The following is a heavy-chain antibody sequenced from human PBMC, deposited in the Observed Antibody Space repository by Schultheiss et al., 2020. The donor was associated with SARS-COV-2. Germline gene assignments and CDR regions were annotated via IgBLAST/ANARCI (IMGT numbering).Heavy chain of an antibody. V-gene: IGHV4-38-2*01. Sequence: SETLSLTCVVSAYSISSGYYWGWIRQPPGKGLEWIGEINHSGSTNYNPSLKSRVTISVDTSKNQFSLKLSSVTAADTAVYYCAGHSSSSSFRGPPWGQGTLVTVSS. J-gene: IGHJ4*02. CDR2: INHSGST. CDR3: AGHSSSSSFRGPP. CDR1: AYSISSGYY. D-gene: IGHD2-2*01.